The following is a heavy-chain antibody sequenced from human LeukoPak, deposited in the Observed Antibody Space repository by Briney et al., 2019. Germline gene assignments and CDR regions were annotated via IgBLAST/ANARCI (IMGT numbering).Heavy chain of an antibody. Sequence: GGSLRLSCAASGFTFSSYEMNWVRQAPGKGLEWVSYISSSGSTIYYADSVKGRFTISRDNAKNSLYLQMNSLRAEDTAVYYCARDSDEYSYGFYYYYYYMDVWGKGTTVTVSS. CDR3: ARDSDEYSYGFYYYYYYMDV. V-gene: IGHV3-48*03. D-gene: IGHD5-18*01. CDR2: ISSSGSTI. J-gene: IGHJ6*03. CDR1: GFTFSSYE.